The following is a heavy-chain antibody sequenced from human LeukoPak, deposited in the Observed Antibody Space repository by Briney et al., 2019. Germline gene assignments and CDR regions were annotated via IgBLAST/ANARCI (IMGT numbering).Heavy chain of an antibody. Sequence: SVKVSFKASGGTFINYAINWVRQAPGQGLEWMGGIIPFLDTSNYAQKFQGRVTITADESTSTAYMELSSLRSEDTAMYYCARRVTALGPWFDPWGQGTLVIVSS. CDR3: ARRVTALGPWFDP. V-gene: IGHV1-69*01. J-gene: IGHJ5*02. D-gene: IGHD4-23*01. CDR1: GGTFINYA. CDR2: IIPFLDTS.